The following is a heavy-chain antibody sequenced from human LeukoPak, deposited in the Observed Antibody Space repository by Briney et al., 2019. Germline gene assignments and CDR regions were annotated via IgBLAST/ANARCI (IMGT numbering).Heavy chain of an antibody. CDR3: ARETNDYFDSSAYMDV. Sequence: SETLSLTCTVSGGSISSSSYYWGWIRQPPGKGLEWIGSIDYSGSPCYRPSLKSRATISVDTSKRQVSLKLSSVTAADTAVYYCARETNDYFDSSAYMDVWGQGTTVTVSS. J-gene: IGHJ6*03. V-gene: IGHV4-39*07. D-gene: IGHD3-22*01. CDR1: GGSISSSSYY. CDR2: IDYSGSP.